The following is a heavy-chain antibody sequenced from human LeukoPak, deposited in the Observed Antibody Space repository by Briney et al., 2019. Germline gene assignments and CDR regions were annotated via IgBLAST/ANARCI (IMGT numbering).Heavy chain of an antibody. D-gene: IGHD3-16*01. CDR2: INSDGSST. Sequence: GGSLRLSCAASGFTFSSYWMHWVRQAPGKGLVWVSRINSDGSSTSYADSVKGRFTISRDNAKNTLYLQMNSLRAEDTAVYYCARLITGDYYFDYWGQGTLVTVSS. CDR1: GFTFSSYW. V-gene: IGHV3-74*01. J-gene: IGHJ4*02. CDR3: ARLITGDYYFDY.